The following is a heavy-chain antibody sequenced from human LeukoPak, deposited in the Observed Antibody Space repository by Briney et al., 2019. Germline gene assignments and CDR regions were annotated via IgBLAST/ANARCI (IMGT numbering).Heavy chain of an antibody. CDR1: GFTFSSYA. J-gene: IGHJ4*02. V-gene: IGHV3-30-3*01. Sequence: QPGRSLRLSCAASGFTFSSYAMHWVRQAPGKGLEWVAVISYDGSNKYYADSVKGRFTISRDNSKNTLYLQMNSLRAEDTAVYYCARDVRRRAVAGTFDYWGQGTLVTVSP. CDR2: ISYDGSNK. D-gene: IGHD6-19*01. CDR3: ARDVRRRAVAGTFDY.